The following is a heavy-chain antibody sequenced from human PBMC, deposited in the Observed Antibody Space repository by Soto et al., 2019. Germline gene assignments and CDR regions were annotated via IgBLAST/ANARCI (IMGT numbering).Heavy chain of an antibody. D-gene: IGHD2-15*01. CDR3: ARGQVVAAQH. J-gene: IGHJ4*02. Sequence: SETLSLTCTVSGGSISSRSYSWGWIRQPPGEGLEWIGTFYYSENTYYNPSLKSRVSISVDTSKNQFSLKLSSVTAADTAVYYCARGQVVAAQHWGQGTLVTVSS. V-gene: IGHV4-39*07. CDR2: FYYSENT. CDR1: GGSISSRSYS.